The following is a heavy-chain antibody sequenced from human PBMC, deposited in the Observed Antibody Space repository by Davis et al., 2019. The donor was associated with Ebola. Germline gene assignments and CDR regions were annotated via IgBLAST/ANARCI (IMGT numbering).Heavy chain of an antibody. CDR1: GGSISSYY. Sequence: SETLSLTCTVSGGSISSYYWSWIRQPPGKGLEWIGYIYYSGSTNYNPSLKSRVTISVDTSKNQFSPKLSSVTAADTAVYYCARASTYGDYDYWGQGTLVTVSS. J-gene: IGHJ4*02. V-gene: IGHV4-59*01. CDR3: ARASTYGDYDY. D-gene: IGHD4-17*01. CDR2: IYYSGST.